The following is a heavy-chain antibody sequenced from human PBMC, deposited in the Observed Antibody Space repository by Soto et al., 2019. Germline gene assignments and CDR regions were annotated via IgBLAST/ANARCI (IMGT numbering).Heavy chain of an antibody. V-gene: IGHV3-7*03. Sequence: QPGGSLRLSCADSGFILRDYWMNWVRQAPGMGLQWVASIKEDGSEKYYVDPVKGRFTISRDNSKNTLYLQMNSLRAEDTAVYYCARGSTSWGEVWGQGTTVTVSS. CDR1: GFILRDYW. D-gene: IGHD2-2*01. CDR3: ARGSTSWGEV. J-gene: IGHJ6*02. CDR2: IKEDGSEK.